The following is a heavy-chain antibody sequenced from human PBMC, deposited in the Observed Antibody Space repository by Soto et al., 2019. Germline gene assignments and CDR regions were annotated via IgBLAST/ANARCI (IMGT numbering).Heavy chain of an antibody. J-gene: IGHJ5*01. CDR2: ITGSGSNT. D-gene: IGHD3-3*01. CDR1: GFTFVSYA. CDR3: AKVPFYDFWSGARPRFDS. V-gene: IGHV3-23*01. Sequence: SLRLSCAASGFTFVSYAMGWVRQAPGKGLEWVSGITGSGSNTYYTDSVTGRFTISRDNFKNTLYLQMNRLRAEDTAIYHCAKVPFYDFWSGARPRFDSWGQGTLVTVSS.